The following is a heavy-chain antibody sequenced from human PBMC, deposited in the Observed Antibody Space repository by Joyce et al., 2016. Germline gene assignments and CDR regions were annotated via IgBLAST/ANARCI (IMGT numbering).Heavy chain of an antibody. J-gene: IGHJ4*02. CDR3: ARTTRDSLDS. CDR1: GKKFTTYW. V-gene: IGHV5-51*01. CDR2: IYPGDSDT. D-gene: IGHD4-11*01. Sequence: EVQLVQSGAEVKKPGESLKISCKDFGKKFTTYWVAWVRQLPGKGREWMGIIYPGDSDTRDSPAVQGQVTFSADRSTSTAYLHLSSLKVSDTATYYCARTTRDSLDSWGQGTLVTVSS.